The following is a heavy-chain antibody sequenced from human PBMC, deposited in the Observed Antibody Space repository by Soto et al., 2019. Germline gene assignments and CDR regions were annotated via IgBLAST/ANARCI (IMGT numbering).Heavy chain of an antibody. CDR1: GYTFTSYP. CDR3: ERDWTQYDSSGPGDY. V-gene: IGHV1-3*01. CDR2: INAGNGDT. Sequence: ASVKVSCKASGYTFTSYPMHWVRQAPGQGLEWMGWINAGNGDTKYSQKFQGRVTITRDTSAITAYMGLSSRRSEDTAVYYCERDWTQYDSSGPGDYWGQGTLVTVSS. D-gene: IGHD3-22*01. J-gene: IGHJ4*02.